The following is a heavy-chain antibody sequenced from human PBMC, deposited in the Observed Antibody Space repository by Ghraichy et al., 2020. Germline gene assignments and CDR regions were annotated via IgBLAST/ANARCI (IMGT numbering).Heavy chain of an antibody. CDR2: INQGGSDK. Sequence: GGSLRLSCAASEFPSSNHWMSWVRQAPGKGLEWVAIINQGGSDKYYVDSVKDRFTISTDNAQNSLHLQMTSLRAEDTAVYYCARGRGFLLDIWGQGTLVTVSS. D-gene: IGHD3-22*01. J-gene: IGHJ4*02. V-gene: IGHV3-7*01. CDR3: ARGRGFLLDI. CDR1: EFPSSNHW.